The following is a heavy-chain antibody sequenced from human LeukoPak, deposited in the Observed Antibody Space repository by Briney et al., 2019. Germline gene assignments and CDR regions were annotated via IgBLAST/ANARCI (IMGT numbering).Heavy chain of an antibody. J-gene: IGHJ4*02. V-gene: IGHV1-2*02. CDR2: INPNSGGT. CDR1: GYTFTGYY. D-gene: IGHD5-18*01. Sequence: GASVRVSCKASGYTFTGYYMHWVRQAPGQGLEWMGWINPNSGGTNYAQTFQGRVTMTRDTSISTAYMELSRLRSDDTAVYYCARGGGYSYGLPSGYWGQGTLVTVSS. CDR3: ARGGGYSYGLPSGY.